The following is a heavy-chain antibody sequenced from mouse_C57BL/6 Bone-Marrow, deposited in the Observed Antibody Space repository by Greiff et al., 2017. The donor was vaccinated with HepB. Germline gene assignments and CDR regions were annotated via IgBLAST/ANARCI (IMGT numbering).Heavy chain of an antibody. J-gene: IGHJ3*01. CDR3: ARRYYGRIAY. D-gene: IGHD1-1*01. Sequence: EVKVEESGGGLVKPGGSLKLSCAASGFTFSSYTMSWVRQTPEKRLEWVATISGGGGNTYYPDSVKGRFTISSDNARNTLYLQMSSLRSEDAALYYCARRYYGRIAYWGQGTLVTVSA. V-gene: IGHV5-9*01. CDR2: ISGGGGNT. CDR1: GFTFSSYT.